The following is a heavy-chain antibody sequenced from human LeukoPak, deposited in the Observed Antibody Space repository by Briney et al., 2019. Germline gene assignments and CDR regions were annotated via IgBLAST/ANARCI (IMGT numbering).Heavy chain of an antibody. Sequence: GGSLRLSCAASGFTFSSYGMHWVRQAPGKGLEWVAFIRYDGSNKYYADSVKGRFTISRDNANNSVSLQMNSLRAEDTAVYYCARSEKNYDFWTGEDYWGQGTLVTVSS. CDR1: GFTFSSYG. V-gene: IGHV3-30*02. D-gene: IGHD3-3*01. J-gene: IGHJ4*02. CDR3: ARSEKNYDFWTGEDY. CDR2: IRYDGSNK.